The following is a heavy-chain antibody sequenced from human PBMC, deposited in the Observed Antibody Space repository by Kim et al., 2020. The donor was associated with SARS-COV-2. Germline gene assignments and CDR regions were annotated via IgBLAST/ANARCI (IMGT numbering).Heavy chain of an antibody. CDR1: GVTLSSHG. V-gene: IGHV3-23*01. Sequence: GGSLRLSCAASGVTLSSHGMSWVRQAPGKGLEWVSGISGSGDSKNYADSVKGRFTISRDNSQNTLYLQMDILRADDTAVYYCAKSGESDSWRPFDYWGQGTLVTVSS. D-gene: IGHD1-26*01. CDR2: ISGSGDSK. J-gene: IGHJ4*02. CDR3: AKSGESDSWRPFDY.